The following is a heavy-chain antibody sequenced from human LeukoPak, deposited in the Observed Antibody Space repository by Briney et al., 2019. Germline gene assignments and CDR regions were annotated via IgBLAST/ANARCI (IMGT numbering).Heavy chain of an antibody. J-gene: IGHJ3*02. CDR3: ARSYDSSGYCAGFDI. V-gene: IGHV4-38-2*02. Sequence: SETLSLTCTVSGYSISSGYYWGWTRQPPGRGRGGIGGMDQSEITHYNPSLKSRVTISIDTSKNQFSLKLNSVTAADTAVYYCARSYDSSGYCAGFDIWGQGTMVTVSS. CDR2: MDQSEIT. D-gene: IGHD3-22*01. CDR1: GYSISSGYY.